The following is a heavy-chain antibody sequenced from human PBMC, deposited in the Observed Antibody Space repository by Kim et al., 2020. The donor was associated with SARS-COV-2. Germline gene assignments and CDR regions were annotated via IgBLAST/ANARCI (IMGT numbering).Heavy chain of an antibody. CDR3: ARDRAMVRGVITTNWFDP. Sequence: QGRVTMTRDTSTSTVYMELSSLRSEDTAVYYCARDRAMVRGVITTNWFDPWGQGTLVTVSS. J-gene: IGHJ5*02. V-gene: IGHV1-46*01. D-gene: IGHD3-10*01.